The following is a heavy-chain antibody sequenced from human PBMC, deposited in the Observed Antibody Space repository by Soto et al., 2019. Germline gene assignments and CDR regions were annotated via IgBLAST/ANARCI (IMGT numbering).Heavy chain of an antibody. CDR2: INAGNGNT. Sequence: ASVKVSFKASGYTFTSYAMHWVRQAPGQRLEWMGWINAGNGNTKYSQKFQGRVTITRDTSASTAYMELSSLRSEDTAVYYCARSPTVVTPDWYFDLWGRGTLVTVSS. CDR1: GYTFTSYA. CDR3: ARSPTVVTPDWYFDL. V-gene: IGHV1-3*01. D-gene: IGHD4-17*01. J-gene: IGHJ2*01.